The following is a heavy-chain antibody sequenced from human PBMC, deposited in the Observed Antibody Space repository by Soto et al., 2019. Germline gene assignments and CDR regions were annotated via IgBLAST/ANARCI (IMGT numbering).Heavy chain of an antibody. Sequence: GGSLRLSCAASGFKFSNYAMSWVRQAPGKGLEWVSLISATGGGTYYADSVKGRFTISRDNSHNTLYLQVHSLTAEDTAVYYCAKDRWAGGNSAFYFDFWGQGAQVTVS. CDR2: ISATGGGT. D-gene: IGHD3-16*01. CDR3: AKDRWAGGNSAFYFDF. CDR1: GFKFSNYA. V-gene: IGHV3-23*01. J-gene: IGHJ4*02.